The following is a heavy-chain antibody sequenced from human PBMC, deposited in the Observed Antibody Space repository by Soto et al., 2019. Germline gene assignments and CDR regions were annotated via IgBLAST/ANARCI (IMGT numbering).Heavy chain of an antibody. J-gene: IGHJ6*02. Sequence: QVQLVQSGAEVKKPGSSVEVSCKASGGTFGCYAISWVRQDPGQGLEWMGGIIPIPGTANYAQKFQGRVTIAADESTSTAYMELSSLRSEDTAVYYCARSQGSSTSLEIYYYYYYGMDVWGQGTTVTVSS. CDR1: GGTFGCYA. V-gene: IGHV1-69*01. D-gene: IGHD2-2*01. CDR2: IIPIPGTA. CDR3: ARSQGSSTSLEIYYYYYYGMDV.